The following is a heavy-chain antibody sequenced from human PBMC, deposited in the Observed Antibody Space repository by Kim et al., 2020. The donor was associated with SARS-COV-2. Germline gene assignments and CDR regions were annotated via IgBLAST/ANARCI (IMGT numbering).Heavy chain of an antibody. CDR3: VRVRYNSGSDYFDY. Sequence: GGSLRLSCAASGFIFSAADMHWVRQAPGKGLEYVAAISTNGDTTYYGKSVKGRFTISRDDSKNTLYLQMGSLRAEDTAVYFCVRVRYNSGSDYFDYWGQGTLVTVSS. V-gene: IGHV3-64*01. CDR2: ISTNGDTT. CDR1: GFIFSAAD. J-gene: IGHJ4*02. D-gene: IGHD5-18*01.